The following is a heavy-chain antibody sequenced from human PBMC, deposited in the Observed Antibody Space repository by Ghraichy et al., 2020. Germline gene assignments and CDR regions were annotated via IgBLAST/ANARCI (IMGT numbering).Heavy chain of an antibody. J-gene: IGHJ5*02. V-gene: IGHV4-39*01. D-gene: IGHD6-13*01. Sequence: SETLSLTCTVSGGSISSSSYYWGWIRQPPGKGLEWIGCIYYSGSTYYNPSLKSRVTISVDTSKNQFSLKLSSVTAADTAVYYCARGVEVAAAGYGWFDPWGQGTLVTVSS. CDR1: GGSISSSSYY. CDR2: IYYSGST. CDR3: ARGVEVAAAGYGWFDP.